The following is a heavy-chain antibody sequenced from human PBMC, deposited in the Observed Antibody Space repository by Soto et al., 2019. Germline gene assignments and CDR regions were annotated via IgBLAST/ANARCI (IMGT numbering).Heavy chain of an antibody. CDR2: IIPIFGTA. D-gene: IGHD3-9*01. V-gene: IGHV1-69*13. CDR1: GGTFSSYV. CDR3: ARGILTGYYNPRDYYYGMDV. Sequence: SGKISCKASGGTFSSYVISWVRQVPGPGLEWMGGIIPIFGTANYAQKFQGRVTITADESTSTAYMELSSLRSEDTAVYYCARGILTGYYNPRDYYYGMDVWGQGTTVTVSS. J-gene: IGHJ6*02.